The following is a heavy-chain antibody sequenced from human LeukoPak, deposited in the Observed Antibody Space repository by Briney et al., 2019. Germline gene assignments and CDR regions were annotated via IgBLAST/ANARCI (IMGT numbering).Heavy chain of an antibody. V-gene: IGHV3-74*03. CDR1: EFSFSITW. CDR3: ARDWYHAIDY. J-gene: IGHJ4*02. CDR2: ITSDGTST. D-gene: IGHD2-2*01. Sequence: GGSLRLSCAASEFSFSITWMHWVCQPPGQGLVWVARITSDGTSTSYAESVKGRFTISRDNAKNTLYLQMNSLRAEDTAVYYCARDWYHAIDYWGQGTLVTVSS.